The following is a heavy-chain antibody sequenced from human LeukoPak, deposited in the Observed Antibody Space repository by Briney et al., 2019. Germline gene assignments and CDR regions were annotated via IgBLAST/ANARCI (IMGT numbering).Heavy chain of an antibody. V-gene: IGHV1-24*01. J-gene: IGHJ5*02. CDR1: GCTLTELS. CDR3: ATFKSGDSWFDP. Sequence: GASVKVSCKVSGCTLTELSMHWVRQAPGKGLEWMGGFDPEDGETIYAQKFQGRVTMTEDTSTDAAYMELSSLRSEDTAVYYCATFKSGDSWFDPWGQGTLVTVSS. CDR2: FDPEDGET. D-gene: IGHD1-1*01.